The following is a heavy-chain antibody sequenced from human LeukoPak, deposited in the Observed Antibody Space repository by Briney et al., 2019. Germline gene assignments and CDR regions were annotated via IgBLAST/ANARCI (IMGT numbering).Heavy chain of an antibody. CDR1: GFTFGSYA. V-gene: IGHV3-30*04. CDR3: ANEQWLVRAFDI. D-gene: IGHD6-19*01. Sequence: GGSLRLSCTASGFTFGSYAMHWVRQAPGKGLEWVAVISYDGSNKYYADSVKGRFTISRDNSKNTLYLQMNSLRAEDTAVYYCANEQWLVRAFDIWGQGTMVTVSS. CDR2: ISYDGSNK. J-gene: IGHJ3*02.